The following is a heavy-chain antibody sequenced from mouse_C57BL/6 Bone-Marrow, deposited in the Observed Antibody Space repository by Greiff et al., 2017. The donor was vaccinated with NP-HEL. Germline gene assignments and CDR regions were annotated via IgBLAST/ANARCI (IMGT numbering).Heavy chain of an antibody. V-gene: IGHV1-15*01. CDR2: IDPETGGT. D-gene: IGHD2-3*01. Sequence: QVQLQQSGAELVRPGASVTLSCKASGYTFTDYEMHWVKQTPVHGLEWIGAIDPETGGTAYNQKFKGKAILTADKSSSTAYMELRSLTSEDSAVYYCTRPPYDGYYGWYFDVWGTGTTGTVSS. J-gene: IGHJ1*03. CDR3: TRPPYDGYYGWYFDV. CDR1: GYTFTDYE.